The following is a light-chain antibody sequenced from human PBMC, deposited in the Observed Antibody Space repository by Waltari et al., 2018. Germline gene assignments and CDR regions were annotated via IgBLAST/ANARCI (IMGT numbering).Light chain of an antibody. CDR3: QQYNNWPVT. Sequence: EKVMTQSPATLSVSPGERATLSCSASQSVRSNLAWYQQKPGQAPRLLIYGTSTRATGIPARFSGSGSGTEFTLTITSLQSEDFAVYYCQQYNNWPVTFGQGTKVEVK. V-gene: IGKV3-15*01. CDR2: GTS. CDR1: QSVRSN. J-gene: IGKJ1*01.